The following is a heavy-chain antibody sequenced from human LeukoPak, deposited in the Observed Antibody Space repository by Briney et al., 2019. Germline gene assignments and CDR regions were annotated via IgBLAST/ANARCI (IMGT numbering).Heavy chain of an antibody. CDR3: ARGPPDAATIFGVVINTGWFDP. Sequence: ASVKVSCKASGYTFMSYGISWVRQAPGQGLEWMGIINPSGGSTSYAQKFQGRVTMTRDTSTSTVYMELSSLRSEDTAVYYCARGPPDAATIFGVVINTGWFDPWGQGTLVTVSS. D-gene: IGHD3-3*01. V-gene: IGHV1-46*01. CDR1: GYTFMSYG. J-gene: IGHJ5*02. CDR2: INPSGGST.